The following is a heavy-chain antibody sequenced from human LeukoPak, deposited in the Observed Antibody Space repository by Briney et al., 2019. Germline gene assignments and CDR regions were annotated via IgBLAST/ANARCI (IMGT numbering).Heavy chain of an antibody. CDR3: ARSPIQLWPENVFFDY. Sequence: GASVKVSCEASGYTFTGYYMHWVRQAPGQGLEWMGWINPNSGGTNYAQKFQGRVTMTRDTSISTAYMELSRLRSDDTAVYYCARSPIQLWPENVFFDYWGQGTLVTVSS. V-gene: IGHV1-2*02. D-gene: IGHD5-18*01. CDR1: GYTFTGYY. J-gene: IGHJ4*02. CDR2: INPNSGGT.